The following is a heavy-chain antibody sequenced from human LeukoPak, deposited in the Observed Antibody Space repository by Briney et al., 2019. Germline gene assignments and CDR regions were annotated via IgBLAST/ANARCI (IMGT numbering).Heavy chain of an antibody. CDR3: ASKNYGSGSYFDY. CDR2: IIPIFGTA. J-gene: IGHJ4*02. Sequence: SVKVSCKASGGTLSSYAISWVRQAPGQGFEWMGGIIPIFGTANYAQKFQGRATITADESTSTAYMELSSLRSEDTAVYYCASKNYGSGSYFDYWGQGTLVTVSS. V-gene: IGHV1-69*01. CDR1: GGTLSSYA. D-gene: IGHD3-10*01.